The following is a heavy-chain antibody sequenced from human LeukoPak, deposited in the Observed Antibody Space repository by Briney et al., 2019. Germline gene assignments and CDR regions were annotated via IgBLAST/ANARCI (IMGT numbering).Heavy chain of an antibody. CDR3: AGHHPRNTVDF. CDR2: INHSGST. J-gene: IGHJ4*02. CDR1: GGSFSGYY. Sequence: SETLSLTCAVYGGSFSGYYWSWIRQPPGKGLEWIGEINHSGSTDYNPSLKSRVTMSVDTSKNQFSLKLSSVTAADTAVYYCAGHHPRNTVDFWGQGTLVTVSS. V-gene: IGHV4-34*01. D-gene: IGHD2-8*02.